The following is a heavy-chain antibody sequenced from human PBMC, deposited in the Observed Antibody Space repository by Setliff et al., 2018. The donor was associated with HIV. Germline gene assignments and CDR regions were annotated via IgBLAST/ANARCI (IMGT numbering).Heavy chain of an antibody. CDR2: TMPISGTP. Sequence: ASVKVSCKASGGTFGSYAISWVRQAPGQGLEWMGGTMPISGTPNYAQKFQGRVTITTDESTSTAYMEMNSLRSDDTAVYYCARFEEVGDQGFSGTRYYYMDVWGKGTTVTVSS. CDR3: ARFEEVGDQGFSGTRYYYMDV. V-gene: IGHV1-69*05. D-gene: IGHD2-8*01. J-gene: IGHJ6*03. CDR1: GGTFGSYA.